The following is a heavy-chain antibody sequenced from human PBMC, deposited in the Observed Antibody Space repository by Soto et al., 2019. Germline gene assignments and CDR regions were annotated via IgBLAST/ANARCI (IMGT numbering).Heavy chain of an antibody. J-gene: IGHJ4*02. D-gene: IGHD3-3*01. V-gene: IGHV3-21*05. CDR1: GFILSDCA. CDR2: ISSSSSSI. CDR3: ARDYYDFWSGYSGLDY. Sequence: GGSLRLSCATSGFILSDCAMNWVRQAPGKGLEWVSYISSSSSSIDYADSVKGRFTISRDNAKNSLYLQMNSLRAEDTAVYYCARDYYDFWSGYSGLDYWGQGTLVTVSS.